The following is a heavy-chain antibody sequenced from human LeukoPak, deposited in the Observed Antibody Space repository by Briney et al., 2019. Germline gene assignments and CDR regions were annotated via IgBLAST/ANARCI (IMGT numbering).Heavy chain of an antibody. CDR3: AGAGDGDAFDI. V-gene: IGHV4-59*01. D-gene: IGHD5-24*01. J-gene: IGHJ3*02. Sequence: ETLSLTCTVSGGSISSYYWSWIRQPPGKGLEWIGYIYYSGSTNYNPSLKSRVNISVDTSKNQFSLKLSSVTAADTAVYYCAGAGDGDAFDIWGQGTMVTVSS. CDR1: GGSISSYY. CDR2: IYYSGST.